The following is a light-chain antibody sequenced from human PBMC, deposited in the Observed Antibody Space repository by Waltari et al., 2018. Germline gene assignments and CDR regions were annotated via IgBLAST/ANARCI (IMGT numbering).Light chain of an antibody. CDR3: ATWDDSLSVYV. CDR2: SSH. CDR1: TSTIGGNS. Sequence: LTQPPSASGTPGQRVTISCSGTTSTIGGNSVNWYQQLPGTAPKLLMYSSHQRPSGVPDRFSGSKSGTSASLAISDLQSDDEGDYYCATWDDSLSVYVFGSGTTVTVL. J-gene: IGLJ6*01. V-gene: IGLV1-44*01.